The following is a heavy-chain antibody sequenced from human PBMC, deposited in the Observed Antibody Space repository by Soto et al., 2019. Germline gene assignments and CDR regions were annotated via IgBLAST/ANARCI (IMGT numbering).Heavy chain of an antibody. V-gene: IGHV3-23*01. J-gene: IGHJ4*02. Sequence: PAGSLGLSSAASGFTFSSYSMTWVRQAPGKGPEWVSSVSGGGGTIYYADSVKGRFTISRDNSKNTLFLQMNSLRDEDTAVYYCAKDRQSPPPFYFARWARGTLATVP. CDR2: VSGGGGTI. CDR3: AKDRQSPPPFYFAR. CDR1: GFTFSSYS.